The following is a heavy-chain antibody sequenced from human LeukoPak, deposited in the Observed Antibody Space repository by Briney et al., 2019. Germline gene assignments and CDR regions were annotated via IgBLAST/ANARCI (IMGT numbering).Heavy chain of an antibody. J-gene: IGHJ4*02. V-gene: IGHV4-59*08. CDR3: ARCCSSTSCYFFDS. CDR1: AGSISSYY. D-gene: IGHD2-2*01. Sequence: SETLSLTCTVSAGSISSYYWSWIRQPPGKGLEWIGYVYYSGSTNYNPSLKSRVTISVDTSKNQFSLKLSSVTAADTAVYYCARCCSSTSCYFFDSWGQGTLVTVSS. CDR2: VYYSGST.